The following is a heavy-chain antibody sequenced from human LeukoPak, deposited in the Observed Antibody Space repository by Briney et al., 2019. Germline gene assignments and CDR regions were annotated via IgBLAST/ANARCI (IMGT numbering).Heavy chain of an antibody. D-gene: IGHD1-14*01. J-gene: IGHJ4*02. CDR1: GGSISRYY. CDR2: IYYSGST. V-gene: IGHV4-59*01. CDR3: ARGGAPDVDY. Sequence: PSETLSLTCTVSGGSISRYYWSWIRQPPGKGLEWIGYIYYSGSTNYNPSLNSRVTIPVDTSKNQFSLKLSSVTAADTAVYYCARGGAPDVDYWGQGTLVTVSS.